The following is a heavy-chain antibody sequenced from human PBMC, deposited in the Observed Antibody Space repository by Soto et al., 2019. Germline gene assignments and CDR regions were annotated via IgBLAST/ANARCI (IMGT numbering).Heavy chain of an antibody. CDR3: ARDLLYDIMTATDFDY. J-gene: IGHJ4*02. V-gene: IGHV1-18*01. D-gene: IGHD3-9*01. Sequence: KLQGRVTMTTDTSTSTAYMELRSLRSDDTAVYYCARDLLYDIMTATDFDYWGQGTLVTVSS.